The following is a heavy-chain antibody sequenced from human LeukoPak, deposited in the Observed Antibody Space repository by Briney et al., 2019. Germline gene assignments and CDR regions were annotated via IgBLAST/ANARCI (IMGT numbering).Heavy chain of an antibody. V-gene: IGHV1-2*02. J-gene: IGHJ4*02. CDR1: GYTFTGYY. CDR3: ARAVLDIVVVPVALDY. D-gene: IGHD2-2*01. CDR2: INLNSGGT. Sequence: GASVKVSCKASGYTFTGYYMHWVRQAPGQGLEWMGWINLNSGGTNYAQKFQGRVNMTRDTSISTAYMELSRLRSDDTAVYYCARAVLDIVVVPVALDYWGQGTLVTVSS.